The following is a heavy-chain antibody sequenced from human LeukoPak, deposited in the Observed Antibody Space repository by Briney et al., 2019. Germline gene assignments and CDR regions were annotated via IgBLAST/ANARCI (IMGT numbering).Heavy chain of an antibody. CDR3: AKGRYYYDSSGYLDY. CDR1: GFTFSSYG. CDR2: ISYDGSNK. V-gene: IGHV3-30*18. J-gene: IGHJ4*02. D-gene: IGHD3-22*01. Sequence: GGSPRLSCAASGFTFSSYGMHWVRQAPGKGLEWVAVISYDGSNKYYADSVKGRFTIFRDNSKNTLYLQMNSLRAGDTAVYYCAKGRYYYDSSGYLDYWGQGTLVTVSS.